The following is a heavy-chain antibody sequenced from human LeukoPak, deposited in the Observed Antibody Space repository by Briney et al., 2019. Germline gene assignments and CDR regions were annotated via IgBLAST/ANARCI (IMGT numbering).Heavy chain of an antibody. CDR1: GFTFSNYW. J-gene: IGHJ4*02. CDR2: IKQDGSEK. Sequence: PGGSLRLSCAASGFTFSNYWMAWVRQAPGKGLEWVATIKQDGSEKYYVDSVKGRFTISRDNAKNSLYLHMNSLRAEDTAVYYCVRDPNYTTDFWGQGTLVTVSS. CDR3: VRDPNYTTDF. D-gene: IGHD1-7*01. V-gene: IGHV3-7*01.